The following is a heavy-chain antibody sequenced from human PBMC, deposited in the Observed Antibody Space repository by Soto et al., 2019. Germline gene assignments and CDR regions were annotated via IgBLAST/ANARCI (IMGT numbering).Heavy chain of an antibody. CDR2: ISYDGSNK. CDR3: ATPTIAVAGNRY. V-gene: IGHV3-30*14. D-gene: IGHD6-19*01. Sequence: QVQLVESGGGVVQPGRSLRLSCAASGFTFRSYAMHWVRQAPGKGLEWVAVISYDGSNKYYADSVKGRFTISRDNSKNALYLQMNSLRAEDTAVYYCATPTIAVAGNRYWGQGTLVTVSS. CDR1: GFTFRSYA. J-gene: IGHJ4*02.